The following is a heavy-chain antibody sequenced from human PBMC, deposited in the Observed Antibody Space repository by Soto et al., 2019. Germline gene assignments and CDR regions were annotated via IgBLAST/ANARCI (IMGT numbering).Heavy chain of an antibody. CDR1: GYSFAGYW. CDR3: ARQRWELPYYYYGMDV. V-gene: IGHV5-10-1*01. D-gene: IGHD1-26*01. J-gene: IGHJ6*02. Sequence: PGESLKISCKGSGYSFAGYWITWVRQKPGKGLEWMGRIDPSDSQTYYSPSFRGHVTISVTKSITTVFLQWSSLRASDTAMYYCARQRWELPYYYYGMDVWGQGTTVTVSS. CDR2: IDPSDSQT.